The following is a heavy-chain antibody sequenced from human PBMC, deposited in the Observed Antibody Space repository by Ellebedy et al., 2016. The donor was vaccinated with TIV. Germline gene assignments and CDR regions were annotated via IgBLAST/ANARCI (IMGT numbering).Heavy chain of an antibody. V-gene: IGHV3-23*01. J-gene: IGHJ4*02. Sequence: GESLKISCAASGFTFSNYAMSWVRQAPGRGLEWVSAITGNGINTYHADSVKGRFTISRDNSKNTLYLQMNSLRAEDTAVYSCAKAPIETCRGVICHPLDNWGLGTLVTVSS. CDR3: AKAPIETCRGVICHPLDN. CDR2: ITGNGINT. D-gene: IGHD2-15*01. CDR1: GFTFSNYA.